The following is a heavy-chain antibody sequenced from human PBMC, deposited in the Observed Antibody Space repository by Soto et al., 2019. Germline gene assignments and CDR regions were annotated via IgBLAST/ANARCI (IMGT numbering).Heavy chain of an antibody. Sequence: EVQLLESGGGLVQPGGSLRLSCAASGFTFSDYGMSWVRQAPGQGLEWVSGISGGGGTTNYADSVKGRFTISRDNSKNTLYLQMNSLRAEDTAVYYCTRMLITDKYYYGMDVWGQGTTVTVSS. CDR1: GFTFSDYG. CDR3: TRMLITDKYYYGMDV. J-gene: IGHJ6*02. D-gene: IGHD3-16*01. V-gene: IGHV3-23*01. CDR2: ISGGGGTT.